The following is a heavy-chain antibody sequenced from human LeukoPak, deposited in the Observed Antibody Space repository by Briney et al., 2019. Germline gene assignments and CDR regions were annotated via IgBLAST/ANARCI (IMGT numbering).Heavy chain of an antibody. CDR1: GFTFNTYS. CDR3: AKSDCGSDGCKLLNY. D-gene: IGHD2-21*01. J-gene: IGHJ4*02. V-gene: IGHV3-23*01. CDR2: INGSGDAT. Sequence: PGGSLRLSCAASGFTFNTYSMNWVRQAPGKGLEWLSSINGSGDATIYADSVMGRFTISRDNSKNTVSLQMNSLRAEDTAIYYCAKSDCGSDGCKLLNYWGQGTLVIASS.